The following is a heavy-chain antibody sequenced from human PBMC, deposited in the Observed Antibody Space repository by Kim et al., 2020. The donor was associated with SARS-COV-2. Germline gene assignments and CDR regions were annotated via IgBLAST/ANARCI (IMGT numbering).Heavy chain of an antibody. CDR2: ISAGGGST. CDR1: GFTFSSYA. J-gene: IGHJ4*02. Sequence: GGSLRLSCAASGFTFSSYAMTWVRQAPGRGLEWFSTISAGGGSTYYADSVEGRFTISRDTSKSTLYVQMNSLRAEDTAVYYCAKDAYYYASGSYRLFDYWGQGTLVTVSS. D-gene: IGHD3-10*01. CDR3: AKDAYYYASGSYRLFDY. V-gene: IGHV3-23*01.